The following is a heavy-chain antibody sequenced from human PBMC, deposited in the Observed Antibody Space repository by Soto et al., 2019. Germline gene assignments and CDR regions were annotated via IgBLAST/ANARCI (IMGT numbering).Heavy chain of an antibody. CDR3: AKDAGSTEYFFAS. CDR1: GFTFRTYA. J-gene: IGHJ4*02. Sequence: QVQVVESGGGVVQPGRSLRLSCAASGFTFRTYAMHWVRQAPGKGLEWVAVISHDGSNTDYGDSVKGRFTISRDNAKSTLLLQMNSLRPEDTGVYYWAKDAGSTEYFFASWGQGTLVSVSS. V-gene: IGHV3-30*18. CDR2: ISHDGSNT.